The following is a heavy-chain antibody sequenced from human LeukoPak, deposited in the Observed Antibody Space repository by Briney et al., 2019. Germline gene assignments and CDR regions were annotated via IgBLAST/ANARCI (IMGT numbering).Heavy chain of an antibody. CDR2: INPNSGGT. Sequence: ASVKVSCRASGYTFTGYYMHWVRQAPGQGLEWMGWINPNSGGTNYAQKFQGRVTMTRDTSISTAYMELSRLRSDDTAVYYCARGGVATILGIDYWGQGTLATVSS. V-gene: IGHV1-2*02. J-gene: IGHJ4*02. D-gene: IGHD5-12*01. CDR3: ARGGVATILGIDY. CDR1: GYTFTGYY.